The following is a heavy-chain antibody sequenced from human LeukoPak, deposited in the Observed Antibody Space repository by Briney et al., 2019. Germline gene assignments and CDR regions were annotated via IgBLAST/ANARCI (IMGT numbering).Heavy chain of an antibody. J-gene: IGHJ3*02. V-gene: IGHV1-2*02. CDR1: GYTFTGYY. CDR2: INPSSGGT. Sequence: ASVKVSCKASGYTFTGYYMHWVRQAPGQGLEWMGWINPSSGGTNYAQKFQGRVTMTRDTSISTAYMELSRLRSDDTAVYYCARAGPSNAFDIWGQGTMVTVSS. CDR3: ARAGPSNAFDI.